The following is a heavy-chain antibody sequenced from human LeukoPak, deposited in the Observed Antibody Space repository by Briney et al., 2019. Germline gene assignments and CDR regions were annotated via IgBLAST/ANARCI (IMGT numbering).Heavy chain of an antibody. Sequence: GGSLRLSCAASGFTFSSYAMHWVRQAPGKGLEWVAVISYDGSNKYYADSVKGRFTISRDNSKNTLYLQMNSLRAEDTAVYYCARDLAAAYGMDVWGQGTMVTVSS. CDR2: ISYDGSNK. CDR1: GFTFSSYA. J-gene: IGHJ6*02. CDR3: ARDLAAAYGMDV. V-gene: IGHV3-30-3*01. D-gene: IGHD6-13*01.